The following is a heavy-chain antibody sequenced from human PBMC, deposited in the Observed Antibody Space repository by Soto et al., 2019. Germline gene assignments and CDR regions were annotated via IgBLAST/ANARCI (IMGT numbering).Heavy chain of an antibody. D-gene: IGHD3-22*01. V-gene: IGHV3-15*07. CDR1: GFTFSNAW. Sequence: GGSLRLSCAASGFTFSNAWMNWFRQAPGKGLEWVGRIKSKTDGGTTDYAAPVKGRFTISRDDSKNTLYLQMNSLKTEDTAVYYCTSQYYYDSSGYHTPFDYWGQGTLVTVSS. J-gene: IGHJ4*02. CDR2: IKSKTDGGTT. CDR3: TSQYYYDSSGYHTPFDY.